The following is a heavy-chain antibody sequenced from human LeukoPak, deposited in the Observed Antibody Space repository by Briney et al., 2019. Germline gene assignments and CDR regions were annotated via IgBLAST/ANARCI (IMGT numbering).Heavy chain of an antibody. CDR1: GYSISSGYY. J-gene: IGHJ4*02. CDR3: ARGRYFDWLPRRYYFDY. V-gene: IGHV4-38-2*02. D-gene: IGHD3-9*01. CDR2: IYHSGST. Sequence: PSETLSLTCTVSGYSISSGYYWGWIRQPPGKGLEWIGSIYHSGSTYYNPSLKSRVTISVDTSKNQFSLKLSSVTAADTAVYYCARGRYFDWLPRRYYFDYWGQGTLVTVSS.